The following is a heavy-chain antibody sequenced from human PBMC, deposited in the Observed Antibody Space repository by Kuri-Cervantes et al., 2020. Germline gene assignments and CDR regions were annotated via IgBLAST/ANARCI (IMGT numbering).Heavy chain of an antibody. CDR1: GFTFSTYY. V-gene: IGHV4-39*01. D-gene: IGHD6-19*01. J-gene: IGHJ4*02. Sequence: GSLRLSCAASGFTFSTYYMTWVRQAPGKGLEWIGSIYYSGSTYYNPSLKSRVTISVDTSKNQFSLKLSSVTAADTAVYYCARLYSSGWYKGYFDYWGQGTLVTVSS. CDR3: ARLYSSGWYKGYFDY. CDR2: IYYSGST.